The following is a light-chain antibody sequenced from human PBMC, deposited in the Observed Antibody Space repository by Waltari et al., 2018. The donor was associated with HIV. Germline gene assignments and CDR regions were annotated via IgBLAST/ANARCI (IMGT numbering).Light chain of an antibody. CDR3: AAWDDSLNGVV. CDR2: SNN. V-gene: IGLV1-44*01. Sequence: QSVLTQPPSASGTPGQRVTISCSGSSSNIGSNTVNWYQQLPGTAPKLLIYSNNQGPSGVADRFSGSKSGTSASLAISGLQSEDEADYYCAAWDDSLNGVVFGGGTKLTVL. CDR1: SSNIGSNT. J-gene: IGLJ2*01.